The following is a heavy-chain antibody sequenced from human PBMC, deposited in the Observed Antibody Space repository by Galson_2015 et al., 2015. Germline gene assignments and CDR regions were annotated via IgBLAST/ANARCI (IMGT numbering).Heavy chain of an antibody. D-gene: IGHD5-24*01. Sequence: ETLSLTCTVSGGSVSSGSYYWSWIRQPPGKGLEWIGYIYYSGSTNYNPSLKSRVTISVDTSKNQFSLKLSSVTAAYTAVYYCARVLYFGDGYNPPPHFDYWGQGTLVTVSS. CDR2: IYYSGST. V-gene: IGHV4-61*01. J-gene: IGHJ4*02. CDR1: GGSVSSGSYY. CDR3: ARVLYFGDGYNPPPHFDY.